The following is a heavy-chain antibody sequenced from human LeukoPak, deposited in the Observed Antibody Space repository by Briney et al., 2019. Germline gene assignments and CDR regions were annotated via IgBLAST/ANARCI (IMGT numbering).Heavy chain of an antibody. D-gene: IGHD2-8*01. Sequence: ASVKVSCKASGYTFIGYYMHWVRQAPGQGLEWMGWINPNSGGTNYAQKFQGRVTMTRDTSISTAYMELSRLRSDDTAVYYCARDAGVGYYYYGMDVWGQGTTVTVSS. CDR3: ARDAGVGYYYYGMDV. CDR2: INPNSGGT. J-gene: IGHJ6*02. V-gene: IGHV1-2*02. CDR1: GYTFIGYY.